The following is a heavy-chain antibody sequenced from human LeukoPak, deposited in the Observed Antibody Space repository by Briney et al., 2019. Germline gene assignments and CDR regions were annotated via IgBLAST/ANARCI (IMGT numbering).Heavy chain of an antibody. V-gene: IGHV3-48*02. D-gene: IGHD4-17*01. Sequence: GGSLRLSCAASGFTFSTYSMNWVSQAPGKGLEWVAYISSRSSAAYYADSVKGRFTISRDNAKNSLYLQMNSLRDEDTAVYYCARGTGDPQRFVPWGQRTLVTVSS. J-gene: IGHJ5*02. CDR2: ISSRSSAA. CDR3: ARGTGDPQRFVP. CDR1: GFTFSTYS.